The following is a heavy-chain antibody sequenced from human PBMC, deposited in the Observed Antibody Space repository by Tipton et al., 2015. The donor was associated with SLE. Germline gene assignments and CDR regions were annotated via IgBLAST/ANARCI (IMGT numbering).Heavy chain of an antibody. D-gene: IGHD7-27*01. CDR1: GGSISSSSYY. CDR2: IYYSGST. V-gene: IGHV4-39*01. CDR3: ARHEDWGIDY. J-gene: IGHJ4*02. Sequence: TLSLTCTVSGGSISSSSYYWGWIRQPPGKGLEWIGSIYYSGSTYYNPSLKSRVTISVDTSKNQFSLKLSSGTAADTAAYYCARHEDWGIDYWGQGTLVTVSS.